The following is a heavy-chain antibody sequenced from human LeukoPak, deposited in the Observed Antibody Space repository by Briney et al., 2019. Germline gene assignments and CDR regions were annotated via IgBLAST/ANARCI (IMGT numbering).Heavy chain of an antibody. J-gene: IGHJ4*02. D-gene: IGHD6-6*01. CDR3: ARDLGVTVRPFSLFY. CDR1: GYTFTSYG. Sequence: ASVKVSCKASGYTFTSYGISWVRQAPGQGPEWMGWINPNSGVTNYAQKFQGRVIMTSDTSISTAYMEFSRLRSDDTAMYYCARDLGVTVRPFSLFYWGQGTLVTVSS. V-gene: IGHV1-2*02. CDR2: INPNSGVT.